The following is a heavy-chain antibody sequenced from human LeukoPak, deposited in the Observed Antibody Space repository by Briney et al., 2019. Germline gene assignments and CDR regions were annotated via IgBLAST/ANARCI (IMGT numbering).Heavy chain of an antibody. D-gene: IGHD3-22*01. V-gene: IGHV1-2*02. CDR2: INPNSGGT. Sequence: ASVKVSCKASGYTFTGYYMHWVRQAPGQGLEWMGWINPNSGGTNYAQKFQGRVTMTRDTSISTAYMELSRLTSDDTAVYYCAKEVHYYDSSDYFPLGYWGQGTLITVSS. J-gene: IGHJ4*02. CDR3: AKEVHYYDSSDYFPLGY. CDR1: GYTFTGYY.